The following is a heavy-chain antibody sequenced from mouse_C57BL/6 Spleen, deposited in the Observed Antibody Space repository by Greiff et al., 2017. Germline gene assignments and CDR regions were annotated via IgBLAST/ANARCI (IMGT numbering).Heavy chain of an antibody. CDR3: ARKEDSSGPWFAY. Sequence: VKLMESGAELVKPGASVKISCKASGYAFSSYWMNWVKQRPGKGLEWIGQIYPGDGDTNYNGKFKGKATLTADKSSSTAYMQLSSLTSEDSAVYFCARKEDSSGPWFAYWGQGTLVTVSA. D-gene: IGHD3-2*02. CDR1: GYAFSSYW. V-gene: IGHV1-80*01. CDR2: IYPGDGDT. J-gene: IGHJ3*01.